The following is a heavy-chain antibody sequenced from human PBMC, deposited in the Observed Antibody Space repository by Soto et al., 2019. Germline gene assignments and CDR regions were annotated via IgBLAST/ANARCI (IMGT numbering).Heavy chain of an antibody. CDR1: GYTFTNYD. J-gene: IGHJ4*02. CDR3: ARTAGDLDY. D-gene: IGHD4-17*01. CDR2: TNPKSGYT. V-gene: IGHV1-8*01. Sequence: QVQLVQSGAEVKKPGASVKVSCKTSGYTFTNYDINWVRQATGQGLEWMGWTNPKSGYTGSAQKFQDRVTMTRDSSIRTAYMELHSLTAEDTAVYYCARTAGDLDYWGQGTLITVYS.